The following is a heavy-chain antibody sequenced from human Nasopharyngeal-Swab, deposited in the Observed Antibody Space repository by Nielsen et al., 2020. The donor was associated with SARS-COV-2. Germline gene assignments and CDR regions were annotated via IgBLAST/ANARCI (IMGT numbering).Heavy chain of an antibody. Sequence: GESLKISCVASGFTFRDYWMSWVRQAPAKGLEWVASIKQDGSEKNYVDSVKGRFTISRDNAKNSLFLQMDSLRTEDTAFYYCARVGGRNSPMGSWGQGTLVTVSS. V-gene: IGHV3-7*01. CDR1: GFTFRDYW. J-gene: IGHJ4*02. CDR3: ARVGGRNSPMGS. D-gene: IGHD3-10*01. CDR2: IKQDGSEK.